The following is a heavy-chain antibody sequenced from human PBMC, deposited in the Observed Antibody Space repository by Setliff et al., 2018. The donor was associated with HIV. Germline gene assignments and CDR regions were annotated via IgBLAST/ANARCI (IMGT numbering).Heavy chain of an antibody. CDR3: ARLRPSVADRSYFDH. CDR2: MYYRGST. Sequence: SETLSLTCSVSSGSISTLYSYYWGWVRQPPGKGPEWIGHMYYRGSTFYNPSLKSRATIFVDSSTKRFSLKLTAVTAADTAVYYCARLRPSVADRSYFDHWGQGPRSPSPQ. V-gene: IGHV4-39*01. J-gene: IGHJ4*02. D-gene: IGHD6-19*01. CDR1: SGSISTLYSYY.